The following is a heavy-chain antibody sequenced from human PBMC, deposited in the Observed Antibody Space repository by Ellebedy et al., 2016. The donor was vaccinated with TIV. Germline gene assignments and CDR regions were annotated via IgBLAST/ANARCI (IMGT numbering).Heavy chain of an antibody. J-gene: IGHJ3*02. D-gene: IGHD1-26*01. CDR2: FDPEDGET. V-gene: IGHV1-24*01. CDR1: GYTLTDLS. Sequence: ASVKVSXXVSGYTLTDLSMHWVRQAPGKGLEWMGGFDPEDGETIYAQKFQGRVTMTEDTSTDTAYMELSSLRSEDTAVYYCATPGGYSSWAFDIWGQGTMVTVSS. CDR3: ATPGGYSSWAFDI.